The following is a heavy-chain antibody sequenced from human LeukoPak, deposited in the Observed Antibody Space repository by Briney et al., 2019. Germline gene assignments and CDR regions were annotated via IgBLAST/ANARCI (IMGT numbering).Heavy chain of an antibody. CDR2: IYYSGST. J-gene: IGHJ4*01. Sequence: SETLSLTCTVSGGSISGYYWSWIRQPPGKGLEWIGYIYYSGSTNYNPSLESRVTISVDTSNNQFSLKLSSVTAADTAVYYCARRDTSGWLADYWGHGTLVTGSS. CDR3: ARRDTSGWLADY. V-gene: IGHV4-59*08. CDR1: GGSISGYY. D-gene: IGHD6-19*01.